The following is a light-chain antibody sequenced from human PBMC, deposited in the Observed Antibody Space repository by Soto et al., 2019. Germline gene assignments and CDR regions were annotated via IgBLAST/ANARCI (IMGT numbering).Light chain of an antibody. CDR1: QDITNH. CDR2: DAS. CDR3: QHCHILPWT. J-gene: IGKJ1*01. Sequence: DLQMTQSLSSLSASVGDRVTITCQASQDITNHLHWYQQKPGKAPKLLIYDASNLETGVPSRFSGSGFGTDFTFIINNLQPEDFATYFCQHCHILPWTFGQGTKVEIK. V-gene: IGKV1-33*01.